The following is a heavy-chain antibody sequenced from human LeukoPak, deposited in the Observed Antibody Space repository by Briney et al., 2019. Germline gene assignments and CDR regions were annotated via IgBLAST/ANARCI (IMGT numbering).Heavy chain of an antibody. CDR3: ARVSTSYCSSTSCYGSWFDP. D-gene: IGHD2-2*01. Sequence: GASVKVSCKASGYTFTSYDINWVRQATGQGLEWMGWMNPNSGNTGYAQKFQGRVTMTRNTSISTAYMELSSLRSEDAAVYYCARVSTSYCSSTSCYGSWFDPWGQGTLVTVSS. CDR1: GYTFTSYD. V-gene: IGHV1-8*01. CDR2: MNPNSGNT. J-gene: IGHJ5*02.